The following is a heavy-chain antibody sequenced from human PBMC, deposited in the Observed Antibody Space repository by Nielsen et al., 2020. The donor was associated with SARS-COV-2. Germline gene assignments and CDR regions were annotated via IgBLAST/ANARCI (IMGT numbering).Heavy chain of an antibody. CDR1: GGSMKTASYY. D-gene: IGHD1-14*01. Sequence: LRLSCTVSGGSMKTASYYWSWIRQHPGWGLEWVGYIYHTGSTYYNAALESRVTISADMSKNQFSLELTSLTAADTAVYYCARGIRPRHVFDIWGQGTMVTVSS. CDR3: ARGIRPRHVFDI. V-gene: IGHV4-31*03. J-gene: IGHJ3*02. CDR2: IYHTGST.